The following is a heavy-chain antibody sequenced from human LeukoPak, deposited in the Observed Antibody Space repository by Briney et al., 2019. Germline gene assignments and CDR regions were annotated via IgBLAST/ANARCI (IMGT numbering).Heavy chain of an antibody. CDR3: ARDRDSGSYFDY. J-gene: IGHJ4*02. Sequence: SGGSLRLSCGASGFTFSTYGMSWVRQAPGKGLEWVSGISWNSFTIGYADSVKGRFTISRDNAKNSLYLQMNSLRAEDTAVYYCARDRDSGSYFDYWGQGTLVTVSS. D-gene: IGHD1-26*01. CDR2: ISWNSFTI. V-gene: IGHV3-9*01. CDR1: GFTFSTYG.